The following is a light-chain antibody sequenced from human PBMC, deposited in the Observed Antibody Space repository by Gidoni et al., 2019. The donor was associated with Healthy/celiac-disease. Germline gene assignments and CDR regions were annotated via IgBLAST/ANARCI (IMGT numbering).Light chain of an antibody. Sequence: QSVLTQPPSASGTPGQRVTISCSGSSSNIGSNYVYWYQQHPGTAPKLLIYRNNQRPSRVPDRFSGSKSGTSASLAISGLRSEGEADYYCAAWDDSLSGWVFGGGTKLTVL. V-gene: IGLV1-47*01. CDR2: RNN. CDR1: SSNIGSNY. J-gene: IGLJ3*02. CDR3: AAWDDSLSGWV.